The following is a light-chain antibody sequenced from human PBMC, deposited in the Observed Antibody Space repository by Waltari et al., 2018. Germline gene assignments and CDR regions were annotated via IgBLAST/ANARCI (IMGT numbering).Light chain of an antibody. CDR2: VAS. Sequence: ETVMTQSPATVSVSPGERAALSCRASQSVSSNVAWYQQKPGQAPRLLIYVASTRATGIPVRFSGSGSGTDFTLTISSLQSEDFAIYYCQQYNNWPPYTFGQGTKLEI. CDR3: QQYNNWPPYT. J-gene: IGKJ2*01. CDR1: QSVSSN. V-gene: IGKV3-15*01.